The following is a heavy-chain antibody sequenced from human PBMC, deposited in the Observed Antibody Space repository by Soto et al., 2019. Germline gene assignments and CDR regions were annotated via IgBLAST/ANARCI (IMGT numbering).Heavy chain of an antibody. J-gene: IGHJ6*02. CDR3: ARDRTSSGWSPFDYYYGMDV. V-gene: IGHV1-18*01. CDR2: ISAYNGNT. Sequence: GASVKVSCKASGYTFTSYGISWVRQAPGQGLERMGWISAYNGNTNYAQKLQGRVTMTTDTSTSTAYMELRGLRSDDTAVYYCARDRTSSGWSPFDYYYGMDVWGQGTTVTVSS. CDR1: GYTFTSYG. D-gene: IGHD6-19*01.